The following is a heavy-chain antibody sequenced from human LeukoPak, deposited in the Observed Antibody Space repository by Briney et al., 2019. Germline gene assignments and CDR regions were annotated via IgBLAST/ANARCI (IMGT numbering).Heavy chain of an antibody. CDR2: ISSSGSTI. V-gene: IGHV3-48*04. CDR1: GFTFSRYG. J-gene: IGHJ3*02. CDR3: AREDSLVAFDI. D-gene: IGHD2-8*02. Sequence: GGSLRLSCAASGFTFSRYGMHWVRQAPGKGLEWVSYISSSGSTIYYADSVKGRFTISRDNAKNSLYLQMNSLRAEDTAVYYCAREDSLVAFDIWGQGTMVTVSS.